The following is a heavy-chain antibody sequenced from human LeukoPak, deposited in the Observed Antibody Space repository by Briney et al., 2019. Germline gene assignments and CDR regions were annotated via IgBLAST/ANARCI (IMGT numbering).Heavy chain of an antibody. CDR1: GGTFSSYA. CDR2: IIPILGIA. Sequence: GASVKVSCKASGGTFSSYAISWVRQAPGQGLEWMGRIIPILGIANYAQKFRGRVTITADKSTSTAYMELSSLRSEDTAVYYCARTYYYDSSGYYYDYYYYYGMDVWGQGTTVTVSS. CDR3: ARTYYYDSSGYYYDYYYYYGMDV. D-gene: IGHD3-22*01. J-gene: IGHJ6*02. V-gene: IGHV1-69*04.